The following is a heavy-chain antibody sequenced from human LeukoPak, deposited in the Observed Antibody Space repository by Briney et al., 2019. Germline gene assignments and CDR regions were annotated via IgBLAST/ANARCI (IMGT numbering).Heavy chain of an antibody. Sequence: GAPVKVSCKASGYTFTSYGISWVRQAPGQGLEWMGWIRAYNGNTNYAQKLTGRVTMTTDTSTSTAYMEMRSLRSDDTALYYCARRVAAAGTEWFDPWGQGTLVTVSS. D-gene: IGHD6-13*01. V-gene: IGHV1-18*01. J-gene: IGHJ5*02. CDR2: IRAYNGNT. CDR3: ARRVAAAGTEWFDP. CDR1: GYTFTSYG.